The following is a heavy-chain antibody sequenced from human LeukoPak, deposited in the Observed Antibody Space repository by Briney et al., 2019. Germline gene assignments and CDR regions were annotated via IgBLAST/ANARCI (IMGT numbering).Heavy chain of an antibody. CDR1: GFTFSNYA. V-gene: IGHV3-30-3*01. D-gene: IGHD3-16*01. CDR2: ISYDGSNK. J-gene: IGHJ4*02. CDR3: ARDRQGLDD. Sequence: GRSLRLSCAASGFTFSNYAMHWVRQAPGQGLEWVAVISYDGSNKYYADSVKGRFTISRDNSKNTLYLQMNSLRAEDTAVYYCARDRQGLDDWGQGTLVTVSS.